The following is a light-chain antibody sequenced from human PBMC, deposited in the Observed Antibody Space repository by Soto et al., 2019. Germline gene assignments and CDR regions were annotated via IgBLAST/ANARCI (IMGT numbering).Light chain of an antibody. V-gene: IGKV1-39*01. CDR3: QQSYSLPWT. CDR2: AAS. Sequence: DIQMPQSPSSLSASVGDRVTITCRASQSISTYLNWYQQKPGKAPKLLIYAASSLQSGVPSRFRGSGSGTDFTLTISSLQPEDFAAYHCQQSYSLPWTFGQGTKVDI. J-gene: IGKJ1*01. CDR1: QSISTY.